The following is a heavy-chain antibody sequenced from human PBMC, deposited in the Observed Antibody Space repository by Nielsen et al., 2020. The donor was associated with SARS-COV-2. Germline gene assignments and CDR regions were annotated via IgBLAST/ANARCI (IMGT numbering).Heavy chain of an antibody. CDR3: ARQGIAVAGSLYYYYGMDV. J-gene: IGHJ6*02. V-gene: IGHV4-34*01. CDR2: INHSGST. D-gene: IGHD6-19*01. Sequence: WIRQPPGKGLEWIGEINHSGSTNYNPSLKSRVTISVDTSKNQFSLKLSSVTAADTAVYYCARQGIAVAGSLYYYYGMDVWGQGTTVTVSS.